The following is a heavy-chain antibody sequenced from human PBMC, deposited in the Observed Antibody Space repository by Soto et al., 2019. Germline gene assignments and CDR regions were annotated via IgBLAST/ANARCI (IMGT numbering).Heavy chain of an antibody. CDR2: INPSGGSA. Sequence: QVQLVQSGAEVKKPGASVKVSCKASGYTLTSYYIHWVRQAPGQGLEWMGIINPSGGSARYAQKFQGRVTMTRDMSTSIVYMEVSSLRSEDTAVYYCARDLTMIVVGEEDYYYYGMDVWGQGTTVTVCS. V-gene: IGHV1-46*01. CDR3: ARDLTMIVVGEEDYYYYGMDV. CDR1: GYTLTSYY. D-gene: IGHD3-22*01. J-gene: IGHJ6*02.